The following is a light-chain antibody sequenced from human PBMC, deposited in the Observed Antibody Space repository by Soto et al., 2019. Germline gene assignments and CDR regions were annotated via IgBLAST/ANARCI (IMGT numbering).Light chain of an antibody. Sequence: QSVLTQPPSVSAAPEQKVTISCSGSSSNIGNYYVCWYQHLPGTAPKFLIYENDKRPSGIPDRFSGSKSGTSATLDITGLQTGDEADYYCAAWDGNLRAVVFGGGTQLTVL. CDR2: END. V-gene: IGLV1-51*02. CDR1: SSNIGNYY. CDR3: AAWDGNLRAVV. J-gene: IGLJ2*01.